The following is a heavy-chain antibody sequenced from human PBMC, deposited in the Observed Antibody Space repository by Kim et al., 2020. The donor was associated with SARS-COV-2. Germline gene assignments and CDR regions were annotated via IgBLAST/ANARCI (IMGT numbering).Heavy chain of an antibody. CDR3: ARVAARKLGLFQEDLDL. V-gene: IGHV3-30-3*01. D-gene: IGHD3-16*01. J-gene: IGHJ5*02. CDR1: GFTFRDFA. CDR2: ISNGGTDK. Sequence: GGSLRLSCAGSGFTFRDFAIHWVRQAPGTGLEWVALISNGGTDKYHAESVKGRFTISRDNSKNTVYLHMPSLRPEDTAIYYCARVAARKLGLFQEDLDLWGQGTPVTVSS.